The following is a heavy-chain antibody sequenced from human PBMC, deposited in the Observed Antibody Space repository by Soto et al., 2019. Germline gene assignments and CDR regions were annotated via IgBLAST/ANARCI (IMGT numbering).Heavy chain of an antibody. J-gene: IGHJ1*01. D-gene: IGHD1-26*01. V-gene: IGHV4-39*01. CDR3: VRHGDNSGSYSEYFQY. CDR1: AASISSSAFF. CDR2: IDYNGTT. Sequence: TLSLTCTFSAASISSSAFFWSWIRQPPGKGLEWIGSIDYNGTTYYNTSLRTRATITVDTSKNQFSLKLSSVTAADEAVYYCVRHGDNSGSYSEYFQYWGQGNRVTVSX.